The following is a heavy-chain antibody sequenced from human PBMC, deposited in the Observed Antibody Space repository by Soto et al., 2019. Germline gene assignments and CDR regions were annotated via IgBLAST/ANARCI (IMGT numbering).Heavy chain of an antibody. CDR2: ISGSGGST. Sequence: GESLKISCAASGFTFSSYAMSWVRQAPGKGLEWVSAISGSGGSTYYADSVKGRFTISRDNSKNTLYLQMNSLRAEDTAVYYCAKKAVTRYYYYMDVWGKGTTVTVSS. V-gene: IGHV3-23*01. D-gene: IGHD4-17*01. J-gene: IGHJ6*03. CDR1: GFTFSSYA. CDR3: AKKAVTRYYYYMDV.